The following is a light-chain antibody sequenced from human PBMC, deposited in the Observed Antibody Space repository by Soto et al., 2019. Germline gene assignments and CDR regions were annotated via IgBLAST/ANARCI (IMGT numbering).Light chain of an antibody. CDR1: QSISSSY. Sequence: EVVLTQSPATLSLSPGEGATLSCRASQSISSSYLSWYQQKPGQAPRLLIYGASTRATGIPARFSGSGRGSGTDFTLTISSLQPEDFAVYYCLQDYNVPITFGQGTRLEIK. V-gene: IGKV3D-7*01. CDR3: LQDYNVPIT. CDR2: GAS. J-gene: IGKJ5*01.